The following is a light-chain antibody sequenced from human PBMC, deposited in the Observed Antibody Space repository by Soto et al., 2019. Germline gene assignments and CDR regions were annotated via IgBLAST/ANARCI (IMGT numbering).Light chain of an antibody. J-gene: IGKJ1*01. CDR2: GAF. CDR1: QSVSNN. V-gene: IGKV3-15*01. Sequence: EILMTQSPVTPSVSPGERATLSCRASQSVSNNLAWYQQKPGQAPSLLIYGAFTRATGIPARFSGTGSGTEFTLTISSLQSEDFALYYCQQYNDWPLTFGQGTKVDIK. CDR3: QQYNDWPLT.